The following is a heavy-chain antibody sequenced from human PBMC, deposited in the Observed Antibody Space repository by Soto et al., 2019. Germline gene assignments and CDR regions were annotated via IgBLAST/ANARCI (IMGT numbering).Heavy chain of an antibody. V-gene: IGHV3-23*01. CDR1: GLTFSRHA. D-gene: IGHD1-1*01. CDR2: ISESSSST. CDR3: AKTPNGFDS. J-gene: IGHJ5*01. Sequence: GGSLRLSCAASGLTFSRHAMAWVRQAPGKGLEWLSSISESSSSTYYADSVKGRFTISKDNSKNMLYLQMNSLRAEDTAVYYCAKTPNGFDSWGQGTLVTGSS.